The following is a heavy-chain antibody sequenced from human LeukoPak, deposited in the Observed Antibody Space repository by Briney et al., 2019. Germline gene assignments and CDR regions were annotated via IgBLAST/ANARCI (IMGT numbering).Heavy chain of an antibody. J-gene: IGHJ5*02. CDR2: INHSGST. D-gene: IGHD3-10*01. CDR3: ARAVVRGVQNWFDP. V-gene: IGHV4-34*01. CDR1: GGSFSGYY. Sequence: SETLSLTCAVYGGSFSGYYWSWIRQPPGKGLEWIGEINHSGSTNYNPSLKSRVTISVDTSKNQFSLKLTSVTAADTAVYYCARAVVRGVQNWFDPWGQGTLVTVSS.